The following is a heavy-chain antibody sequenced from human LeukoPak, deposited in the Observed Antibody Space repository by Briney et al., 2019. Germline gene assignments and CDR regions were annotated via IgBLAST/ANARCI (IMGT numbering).Heavy chain of an antibody. CDR2: IIAIFGTA. J-gene: IGHJ4*02. V-gene: IGHV1-69*05. D-gene: IGHD6-19*01. CDR1: GGTFSSYA. CDR3: ASDLIAVAGSVFDY. Sequence: ASVKVSCKASGGTFSSYAISWVRQAPGQGLEWMGRIIAIFGTANYAQKLQGSVTITTDESTSTAYMELSSMRSEETAVYYSASDLIAVAGSVFDYWGQGTLVTVSS.